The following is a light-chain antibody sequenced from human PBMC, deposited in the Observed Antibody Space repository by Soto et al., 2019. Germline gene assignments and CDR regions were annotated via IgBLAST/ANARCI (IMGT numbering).Light chain of an antibody. J-gene: IGKJ1*01. Sequence: EIVMTQSPAALSVSPGERATLSCRASQSVSNNLTWYQQKPGQPPRLLIYGASTRATGVPGRFSGSGSGTEFTLTISSLQPEDFATYYCQQSYSTPQTFGQGTKVDIK. CDR2: GAS. V-gene: IGKV3-15*01. CDR3: QQSYSTPQT. CDR1: QSVSNN.